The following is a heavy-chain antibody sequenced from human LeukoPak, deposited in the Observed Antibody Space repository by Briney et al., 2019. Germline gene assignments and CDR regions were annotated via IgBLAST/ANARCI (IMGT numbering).Heavy chain of an antibody. CDR3: ARDHEYYDFWSGYFTAEYFQH. D-gene: IGHD3-3*01. V-gene: IGHV3-30-3*01. CDR1: GFTFRSYA. Sequence: PGRSLRLSCAGSGFTFRSYAMHWVRQAPGKGLEWVAVISYDGSNKDYADSVKGRFTISRDNSKNTLFLQMNSLRAEDTAVYYCARDHEYYDFWSGYFTAEYFQHWGQGTLVTVSS. J-gene: IGHJ1*01. CDR2: ISYDGSNK.